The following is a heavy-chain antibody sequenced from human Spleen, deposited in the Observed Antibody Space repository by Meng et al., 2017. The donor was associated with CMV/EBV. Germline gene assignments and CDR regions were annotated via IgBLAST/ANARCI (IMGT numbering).Heavy chain of an antibody. V-gene: IGHV4-31*03. D-gene: IGHD3-16*02. J-gene: IGHJ4*02. Sequence: CTVSGASISGGGYYWSSIRQFPGKGLEWIGYIHYSGSTSYNPSLKSRVIISSDTSKNQFSLRLTSVTAADTAVYYCARDVSLAAYFDYWGQGTLVTVSS. CDR1: GASISGGGYY. CDR2: IHYSGST. CDR3: ARDVSLAAYFDY.